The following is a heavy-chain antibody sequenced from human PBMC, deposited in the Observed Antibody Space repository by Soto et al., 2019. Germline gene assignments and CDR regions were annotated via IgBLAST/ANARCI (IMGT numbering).Heavy chain of an antibody. CDR3: ARDSSAYDAFDI. D-gene: IGHD6-19*01. Sequence: QVQLQESGPGLVKPTQTLSLTCTVSGGSISSGGYYWSWIRQHPGKGLEWIGYIYYSGSTYYNPALKSRVTISVDTSKNQFSLKLSSVTAADTAVYYCARDSSAYDAFDIWGQGTMVTVSS. CDR2: IYYSGST. V-gene: IGHV4-31*03. CDR1: GGSISSGGYY. J-gene: IGHJ3*02.